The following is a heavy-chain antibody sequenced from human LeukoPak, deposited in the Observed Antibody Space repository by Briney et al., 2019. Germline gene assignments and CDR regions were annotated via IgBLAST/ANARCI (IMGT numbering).Heavy chain of an antibody. V-gene: IGHV3-7*01. J-gene: IGHJ4*02. CDR3: ARTNIALDY. D-gene: IGHD2/OR15-2a*01. CDR1: GFTFSSYA. Sequence: GGSLRLSCAASGFTFSSYAMSWVRQAPGKGLEWVANIKQDGSEKYHVDSVKGRFTISRDNAKNSLYLQMNSLRAEDTAVYYCARTNIALDYWGQGTLVTVSS. CDR2: IKQDGSEK.